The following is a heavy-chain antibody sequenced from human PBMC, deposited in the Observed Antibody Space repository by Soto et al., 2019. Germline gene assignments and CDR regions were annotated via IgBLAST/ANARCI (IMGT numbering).Heavy chain of an antibody. CDR3: ARSGSFSLASFYYYMDV. Sequence: GGSLRLSCAASGFTFSSYAMSWVRQAPGKGLKWVSYISSSSSTIYYADSVKGRFTISRDNAKNSLYLQMNSLRAEDTAVYYCARSGSFSLASFYYYMDVWGKGTTVTVSS. CDR2: ISSSSSTI. D-gene: IGHD3-10*01. CDR1: GFTFSSYA. J-gene: IGHJ6*03. V-gene: IGHV3-48*01.